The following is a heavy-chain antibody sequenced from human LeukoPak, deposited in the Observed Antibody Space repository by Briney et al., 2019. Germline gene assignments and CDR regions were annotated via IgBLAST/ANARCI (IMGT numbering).Heavy chain of an antibody. V-gene: IGHV4-59*12. Sequence: SETLSLTCTVSGGSISSYYWSWIRQPPGKGLEWIGYIYYSGSTNYNPSLKSRVTISVDTSKNQFSLKLSSVTAADTAVYYCAREWNYYAFEIWGQGTMISVSS. CDR2: IYYSGST. J-gene: IGHJ3*02. CDR3: AREWNYYAFEI. CDR1: GGSISSYY. D-gene: IGHD1-7*01.